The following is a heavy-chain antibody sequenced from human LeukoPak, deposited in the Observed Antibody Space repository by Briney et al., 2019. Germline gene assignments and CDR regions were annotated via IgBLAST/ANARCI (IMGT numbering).Heavy chain of an antibody. Sequence: ASVKVSCKVSGHTLTDLSTHWVRQTPGGGLEWMGGLDPEDGETIYAQKFQGRVTMTEDTSTDTAYMELSSLRSEDTDVYYCATGGIYSLLDYWGQGTLVTVSS. J-gene: IGHJ4*02. D-gene: IGHD1-26*01. CDR2: LDPEDGET. CDR1: GHTLTDLS. CDR3: ATGGIYSLLDY. V-gene: IGHV1-24*01.